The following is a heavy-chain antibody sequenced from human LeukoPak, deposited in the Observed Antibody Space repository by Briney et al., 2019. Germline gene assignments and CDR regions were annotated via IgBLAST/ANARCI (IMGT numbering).Heavy chain of an antibody. CDR1: GGSFSGHY. D-gene: IGHD2-2*01. Sequence: SETLSLTCAVYGGSFSGHYWSWIRQPPGKGLEWIGEINHSGSTNYNPSLKSRVTISVDTSKNHFPLKLRSVTAADTAVYYCARAPPSRVRKSSHIPAAKYWYIDLWGRGTLVTVSS. CDR2: INHSGST. CDR3: ARAPPSRVRKSSHIPAAKYWYIDL. J-gene: IGHJ2*01. V-gene: IGHV4-34*01.